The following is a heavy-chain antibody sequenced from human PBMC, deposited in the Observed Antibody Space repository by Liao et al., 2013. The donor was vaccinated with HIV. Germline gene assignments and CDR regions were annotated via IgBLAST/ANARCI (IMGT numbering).Heavy chain of an antibody. D-gene: IGHD3-10*01. CDR2: IYYSGST. CDR1: GGSISSSSYY. Sequence: QLQLQESGPGLVKPSETLSLTCTVSGGSISSSSYYWGWIRQPPGKGLEWIGSIYYSGSTYYNSSLKSRVTISMDTSKNQFSLKMSSVTATDTAVYYCAKSDYGTGSDNYSYYYTDVWGKGTTVTVSS. CDR3: AKSDYGTGSDNYSYYYTDV. V-gene: IGHV4-39*07. J-gene: IGHJ6*03.